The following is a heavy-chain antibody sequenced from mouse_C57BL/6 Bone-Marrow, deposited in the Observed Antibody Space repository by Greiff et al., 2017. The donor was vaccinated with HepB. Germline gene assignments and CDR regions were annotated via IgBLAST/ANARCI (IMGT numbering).Heavy chain of an antibody. Sequence: QVQLKESGAELAKPGASVKLSCKASGYTFTSYWMHWVKQRPGQGLEWIGYINPSSGYTKYNQKFKDKATLTADKSSSTAYMQLSSLTYEDSAVYYCVGDYGSSYFDYWGQGTTLTVSS. CDR2: INPSSGYT. D-gene: IGHD1-1*01. CDR3: VGDYGSSYFDY. J-gene: IGHJ2*01. V-gene: IGHV1-7*01. CDR1: GYTFTSYW.